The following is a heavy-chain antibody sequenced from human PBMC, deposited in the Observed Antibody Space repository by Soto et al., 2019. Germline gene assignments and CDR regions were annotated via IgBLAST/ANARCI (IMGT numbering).Heavy chain of an antibody. V-gene: IGHV3-21*01. J-gene: IGHJ4*02. CDR1: GFTFSRYS. Sequence: EVPLVESGGGLVKPGGSLRRSCAASGFTFSRYSMNWVRQAPGKGLEWVSSISGSSSYIYYADSVKGRFTISRDNAKNTLYLQMNSLRAEDTAVYYCARDGVDSSGWYRQLDYWGQGTLVTVSS. CDR2: ISGSSSYI. D-gene: IGHD6-19*01. CDR3: ARDGVDSSGWYRQLDY.